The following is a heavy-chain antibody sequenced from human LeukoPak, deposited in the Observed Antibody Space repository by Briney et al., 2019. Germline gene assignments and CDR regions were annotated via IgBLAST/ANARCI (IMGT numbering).Heavy chain of an antibody. D-gene: IGHD3-16*02. CDR3: AREGDYDYVWGSYPWGY. J-gene: IGHJ4*02. CDR2: INHSGST. Sequence: SETLSLTCAVYGGSFSGYYWSWIRQPPGKGLEWIGEINHSGSTNYNPSLKSRVTISVDTSKNQSSLKLSSVTAADTAVYYCAREGDYDYVWGSYPWGYWGQGTLVTVSS. CDR1: GGSFSGYY. V-gene: IGHV4-34*01.